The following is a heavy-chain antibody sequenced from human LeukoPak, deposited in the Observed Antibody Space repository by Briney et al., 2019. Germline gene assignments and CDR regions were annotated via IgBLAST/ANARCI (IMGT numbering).Heavy chain of an antibody. D-gene: IGHD2-2*01. Sequence: GGSLRLSCAASGFTFSSYSMNWVRQAPGKGLEWVSYISSSSSTIYYADSVKGRFTISRDNAKNSLYLQMNSLRAEDTAVHYCARTPYCSSTSCYLDYYYYYYMDVWGKGTTVTVSS. J-gene: IGHJ6*03. CDR1: GFTFSSYS. CDR2: ISSSSSTI. V-gene: IGHV3-48*01. CDR3: ARTPYCSSTSCYLDYYYYYYMDV.